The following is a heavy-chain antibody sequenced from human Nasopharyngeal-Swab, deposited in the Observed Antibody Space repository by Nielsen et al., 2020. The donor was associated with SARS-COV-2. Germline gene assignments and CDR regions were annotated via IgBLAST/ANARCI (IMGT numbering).Heavy chain of an antibody. CDR3: ARGPRPKRHLDY. CDR1: GYTFARFD. Sequence: ASVKVSCKPSGYTFARFDLNWVRQATGRGLEWVGWMNLDSGDTHYAQEFQGKVPLTRDTSRSTAYMELSSLRSEDTAVYYCARGPRPKRHLDYWGQGTLVTVSS. D-gene: IGHD1-1*01. V-gene: IGHV1-8*01. CDR2: MNLDSGDT. J-gene: IGHJ4*02.